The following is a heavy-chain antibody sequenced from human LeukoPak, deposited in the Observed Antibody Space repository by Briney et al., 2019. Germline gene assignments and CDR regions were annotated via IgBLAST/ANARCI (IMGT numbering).Heavy chain of an antibody. CDR3: ARGVKVAARALGY. V-gene: IGHV4-34*01. CDR1: GGSFSGYY. J-gene: IGHJ4*02. CDR2: INHSGSS. D-gene: IGHD2-15*01. Sequence: PSETLSLTCAVYGGSFSGYYWSWIRQPPGKGLEWIGEINHSGSSSYNPSLKSRVTISVDTSKNQFSLKLSSVTAADTAVYYCARGVKVAARALGYWGQGTLVTVPS.